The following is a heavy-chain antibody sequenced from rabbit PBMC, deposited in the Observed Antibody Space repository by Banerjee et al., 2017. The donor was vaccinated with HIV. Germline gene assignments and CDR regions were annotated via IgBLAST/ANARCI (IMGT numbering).Heavy chain of an antibody. CDR2: IYGGDSGTT. Sequence: QSLEESGGDLVKPGASLTLTCTASGFDFSSNAMCWVRQAPGKGPEWIACIYGGDSGTTYYASWAKGRFTISKTSSTTGTLQMTSLTAADTATYFCARGAGQRDYNDAVLDDFDLWGPGTLVTVS. CDR3: ARGAGQRDYNDAVLDDFDL. V-gene: IGHV1S40*01. D-gene: IGHD2-1*01. CDR1: GFDFSSNA. J-gene: IGHJ4*01.